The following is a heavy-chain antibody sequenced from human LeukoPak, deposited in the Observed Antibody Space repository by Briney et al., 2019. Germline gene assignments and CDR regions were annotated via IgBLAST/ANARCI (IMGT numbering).Heavy chain of an antibody. Sequence: PSETLSLTCAVYGGSFSGYYWSGIRQPPGKGLEWIGEINHSGSTNYNPSLKSRFTISVDTSKNQFSLKLSSVTAADTAVYYCARSGTGLLRYYFDYWGQGTLITVSS. J-gene: IGHJ4*02. D-gene: IGHD3-22*01. V-gene: IGHV4-34*01. CDR2: INHSGST. CDR1: GGSFSGYY. CDR3: ARSGTGLLRYYFDY.